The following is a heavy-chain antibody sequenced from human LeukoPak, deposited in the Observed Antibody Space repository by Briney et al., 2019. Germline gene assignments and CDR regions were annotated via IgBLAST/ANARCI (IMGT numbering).Heavy chain of an antibody. CDR1: GFTFSSYG. CDR2: ILNDGSQE. V-gene: IGHV3-33*01. CDR3: TRDDALGDNALDI. J-gene: IGHJ3*02. Sequence: GGSLRLSCAASGFTFSSYGMHWVRQAPGKGLEWVAVILNDGSQEKYADSVKGRFTISRDNSKNTLFLQMNSLRAEDTAVYYCTRDDALGDNALDIWGQGTMVTVSS. D-gene: IGHD3-16*01.